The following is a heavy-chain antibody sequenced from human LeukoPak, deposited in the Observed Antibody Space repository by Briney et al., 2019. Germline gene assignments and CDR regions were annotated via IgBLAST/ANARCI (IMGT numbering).Heavy chain of an antibody. CDR3: AKFPSYDSSGHDGFDV. Sequence: GGSLRLSCAASGFTFGSFAMSWVRQAPGKGLEWVSVISGRDGTSYYADSVKGRFTISRDNSKDTLYLQMNNLRAEDTAIYYCAKFPSYDSSGHDGFDVWGQGTRVTVSS. CDR2: ISGRDGTS. J-gene: IGHJ3*01. D-gene: IGHD3-22*01. CDR1: GFTFGSFA. V-gene: IGHV3-23*01.